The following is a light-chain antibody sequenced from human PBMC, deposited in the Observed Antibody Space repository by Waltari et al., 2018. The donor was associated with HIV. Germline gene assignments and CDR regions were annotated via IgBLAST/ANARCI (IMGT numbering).Light chain of an antibody. CDR1: QNVNTW. J-gene: IGKJ2*01. V-gene: IGKV1-5*03. CDR3: QQYETYYT. CDR2: TAS. Sequence: DIKMTQSPSVLSASLGDRITISCRASQNVNTWVAWYQQKPGKAPQLLIHTASTLARGVPSRFSGRGSGAVFTLTIVGLQPDDYATYYCQQYETYYTFGLGT.